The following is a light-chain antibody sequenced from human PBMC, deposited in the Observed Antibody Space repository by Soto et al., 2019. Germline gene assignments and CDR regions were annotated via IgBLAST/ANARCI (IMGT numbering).Light chain of an antibody. CDR3: QQCYSTPALT. Sequence: DIVMTQSPDSLAVSLGERATINCKSSQSVLYSSNNKNYLAWYQQKPGQPPKLLIYWASTRESGVPDRFSGSGSGTDFALTISSLQAEDVAVYYCQQCYSTPALTFGGGTKVEIK. J-gene: IGKJ4*01. V-gene: IGKV4-1*01. CDR1: QSVLYSSNNKNY. CDR2: WAS.